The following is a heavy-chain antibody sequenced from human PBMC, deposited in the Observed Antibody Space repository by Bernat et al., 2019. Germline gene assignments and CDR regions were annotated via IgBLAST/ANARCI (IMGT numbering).Heavy chain of an antibody. Sequence: QITLKESGPTLVKPTQTLTLTYTFSGFSLSTSGVGVGWIRQPPGKALEWLALIYWDDDKRYSPSLKSRLTITKDTSKNQVVLTMTNMDPVDTATYYCAHSNGYSYGFYYYYGMDVWGQGTTVTVSS. D-gene: IGHD5-18*01. J-gene: IGHJ6*02. V-gene: IGHV2-5*02. CDR3: AHSNGYSYGFYYYYGMDV. CDR2: IYWDDDK. CDR1: GFSLSTSGVG.